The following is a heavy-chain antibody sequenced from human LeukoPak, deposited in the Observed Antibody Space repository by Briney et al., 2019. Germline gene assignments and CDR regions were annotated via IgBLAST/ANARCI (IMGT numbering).Heavy chain of an antibody. D-gene: IGHD1-26*01. J-gene: IGHJ4*02. CDR3: ARGLFPMVEGASGY. Sequence: GASVKVSCKASGYTFTSYDINWKRQATGQGLEWMGWMNPNSGNTGYAQKFQGRVTMTRNTSISTAYMELSSLRSEDTAVYYCARGLFPMVEGASGYWGQGTLVTVSS. CDR1: GYTFTSYD. V-gene: IGHV1-8*01. CDR2: MNPNSGNT.